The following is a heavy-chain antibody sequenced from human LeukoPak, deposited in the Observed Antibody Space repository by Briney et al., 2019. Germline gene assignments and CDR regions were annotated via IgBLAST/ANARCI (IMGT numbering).Heavy chain of an antibody. CDR2: INANSGDT. CDR3: ARDFSWGVDS. Sequence: VASVKLSCKTSAYSFTGYFFHWIRQAPGHGLEWMGWINANSGDTNYAQQFQGRLTMTRDRSISTVYMALSRLRTDDTAVYYCARDFSWGVDSWGQGTLVTVSS. D-gene: IGHD3-10*01. J-gene: IGHJ4*02. V-gene: IGHV1-2*02. CDR1: AYSFTGYF.